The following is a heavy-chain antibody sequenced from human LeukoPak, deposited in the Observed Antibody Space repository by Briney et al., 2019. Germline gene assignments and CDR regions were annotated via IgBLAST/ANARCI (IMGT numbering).Heavy chain of an antibody. Sequence: GGSLRLSCAASGFTFSNYAMSWVRQAPGKGLEWVSAISGSGGSTYYADSVKGRFTISRDNPKNTLYLQMNSLRAEDTAVYYCAKPRGDSSGYFVAEYFQHWGQGTLVTVSS. J-gene: IGHJ1*01. CDR1: GFTFSNYA. D-gene: IGHD3-22*01. V-gene: IGHV3-23*01. CDR2: ISGSGGST. CDR3: AKPRGDSSGYFVAEYFQH.